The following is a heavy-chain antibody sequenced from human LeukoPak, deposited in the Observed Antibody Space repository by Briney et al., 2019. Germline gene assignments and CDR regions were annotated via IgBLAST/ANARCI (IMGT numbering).Heavy chain of an antibody. D-gene: IGHD3-10*01. CDR3: ARASGLIWFGELLIHTGGAFDI. CDR2: IYTSGST. CDR1: GGSISSYY. J-gene: IGHJ3*02. V-gene: IGHV4-4*07. Sequence: SESLSLTCTVSGGSISSYYWSWIRQPAGKGLEWIGRIYTSGSTNYNPSLKSRVTMSVDTSKNQFSLKLSSVTAADTAVYYCARASGLIWFGELLIHTGGAFDIWGQGTMVTVSS.